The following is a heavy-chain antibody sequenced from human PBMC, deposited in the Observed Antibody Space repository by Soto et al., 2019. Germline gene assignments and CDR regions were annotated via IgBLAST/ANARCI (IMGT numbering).Heavy chain of an antibody. J-gene: IGHJ1*01. CDR3: ANVSRGIGVVPAALY. CDR1: GHTFHNYA. CDR2: ISGSGGST. Sequence: EVQLLESGGGLEQPGGSLRLSYVGSGHTFHNYAMTWVRQAPGKGLEWVSGISGSGGSTYYADSVRGRFTISRDDSKNTLYLQMNSLRAEDTAVYYCANVSRGIGVVPAALYWGQGTLVTVSS. D-gene: IGHD2-2*01. V-gene: IGHV3-23*01.